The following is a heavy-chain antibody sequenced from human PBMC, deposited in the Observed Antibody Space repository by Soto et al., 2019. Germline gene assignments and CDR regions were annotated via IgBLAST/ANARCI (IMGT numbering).Heavy chain of an antibody. CDR3: ARDLYSNYYFDY. CDR2: ISAYNGNT. Sequence: ASVKVSCKASGYTLTSYGISWVRQAPGQGLEWMGWISAYNGNTNYAQKLQGRVTMTTDTSTSTAYMELRSLRSDDTAVYYCARDLYSNYYFDYWGQGTLVTVSS. J-gene: IGHJ4*02. CDR1: GYTLTSYG. D-gene: IGHD4-4*01. V-gene: IGHV1-18*04.